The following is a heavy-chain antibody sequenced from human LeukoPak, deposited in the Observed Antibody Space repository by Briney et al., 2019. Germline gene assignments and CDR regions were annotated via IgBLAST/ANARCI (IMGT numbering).Heavy chain of an antibody. J-gene: IGHJ6*02. CDR1: DSAYW. V-gene: IGHV3-7*01. D-gene: IGHD3-10*01. CDR3: AWYGVTHGLDV. Sequence: GGSLSSPVQPLDSAYWMSWVRQAPGKGLEWVANINQDGSDRYYVDSVMGRFTISKDNAKNSVYLQMNSLRPEDTAIYYCAWYGVTHGLDVWGQGTTVTVSS. CDR2: INQDGSDR.